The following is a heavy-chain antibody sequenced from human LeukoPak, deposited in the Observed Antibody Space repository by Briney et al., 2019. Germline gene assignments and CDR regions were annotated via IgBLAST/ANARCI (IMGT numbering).Heavy chain of an antibody. D-gene: IGHD5-18*01. CDR1: GGSISSSSYY. Sequence: SETLSLTCTVSGGSISSSSYYWGWIRQPPGKGLEWIGSIYYSGSTYYNPSLKSRVTISVDTSKNQFSPKLSSVTAADTAVYYCARLCRDGGYSYGFCAFDIWGQGTMVTVSS. CDR3: ARLCRDGGYSYGFCAFDI. CDR2: IYYSGST. J-gene: IGHJ3*02. V-gene: IGHV4-39*01.